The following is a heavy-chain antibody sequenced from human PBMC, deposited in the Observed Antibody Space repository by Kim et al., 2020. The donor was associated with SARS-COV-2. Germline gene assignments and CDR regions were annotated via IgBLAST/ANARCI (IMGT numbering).Heavy chain of an antibody. J-gene: IGHJ6*02. CDR1: GGTFSSYA. V-gene: IGHV1-69*04. CDR3: ACRGQAGSGSYYKNYGMDV. D-gene: IGHD3-10*01. CDR2: IIPILGIA. Sequence: SVKVSCKASGGTFSSYAISWVRQAPGQGLEWMGRIIPILGIANYAQKFQGRVTITADKSTSTAYMELSSLRSEDTAVYYCACRGQAGSGSYYKNYGMDVWCQGTTVTVSS.